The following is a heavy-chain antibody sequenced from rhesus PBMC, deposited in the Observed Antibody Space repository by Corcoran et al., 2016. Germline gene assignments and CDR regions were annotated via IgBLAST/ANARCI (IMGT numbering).Heavy chain of an antibody. D-gene: IGHD4-35*01. J-gene: IGHJ6*01. CDR2: SNSAGGST. CDR3: AKTTVTLYYGLDS. Sequence: EVQLVESGGGLAKPGGSLRLSCAASGFSFSYYSMSWVRQAPGKGLEWISGSNSAGGSTYYADSVKGRFTISRKNAKNTLYLQMDSLRAEDTAVYYCAKTTVTLYYGLDSWGQGVVVTVSS. CDR1: GFSFSYYS. V-gene: IGHV3S18*01.